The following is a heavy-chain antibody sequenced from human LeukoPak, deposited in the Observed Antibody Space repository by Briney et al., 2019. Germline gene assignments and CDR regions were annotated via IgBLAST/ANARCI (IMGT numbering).Heavy chain of an antibody. CDR3: ATGRAAVGATLRDAFDI. J-gene: IGHJ3*02. V-gene: IGHV1-24*01. Sequence: PSVNVSRKVSGYTPTELSMHGVRQAPEEGRERVGGFDPEDGETIYAQKFQGRVTMTEDTSTDTAYVELSSVRSEDTAVDYCATGRAAVGATLRDAFDIWGQETMVTVSS. CDR1: GYTPTELS. D-gene: IGHD1-26*01. CDR2: FDPEDGET.